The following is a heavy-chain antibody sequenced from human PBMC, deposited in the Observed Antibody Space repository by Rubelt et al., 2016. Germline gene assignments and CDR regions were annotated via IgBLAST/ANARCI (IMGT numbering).Heavy chain of an antibody. Sequence: QITLKESGPTLVKPTQTLTLTCTFSGFSLTTSGVGVGWIRQPPGKALEWLALIYWDDDKSYSPSLKSRLTITKDTSKNQVVLTMTNMDPVDTATYYCAHRLPYSSSWSFGTFDIWGQGTMVTVSS. CDR1: GFSLTTSGVG. CDR2: IYWDDDK. CDR3: AHRLPYSSSWSFGTFDI. V-gene: IGHV2-5*02. J-gene: IGHJ3*02. D-gene: IGHD2-2*01.